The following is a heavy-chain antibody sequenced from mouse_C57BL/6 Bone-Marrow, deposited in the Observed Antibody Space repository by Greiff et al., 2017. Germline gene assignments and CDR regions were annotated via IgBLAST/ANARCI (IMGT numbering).Heavy chain of an antibody. D-gene: IGHD1-1*01. V-gene: IGHV1-4*01. Sequence: QVQLQQSGAELARPGASVKMSCKASGYTFTSYTMHWVKQRPGQGLEWIGYINPSSGYTKYNQKFKDKATLTADKSSSTAYMQLSSLTSEDSAVDYGARTTTVVPYYFDYWGQGTTLTVSS. CDR2: INPSSGYT. CDR3: ARTTTVVPYYFDY. J-gene: IGHJ2*01. CDR1: GYTFTSYT.